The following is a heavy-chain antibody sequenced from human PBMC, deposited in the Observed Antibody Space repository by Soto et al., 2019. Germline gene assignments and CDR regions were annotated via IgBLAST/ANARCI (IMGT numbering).Heavy chain of an antibody. Sequence: GGSLRLSCTASGFTFGDYAMSWFRQAPGKGLEWVGFIRSKAYGGTTEYAASVKGRFTISRDDSKSIAYLQMNSLKTEDTAVYYCTTTNVEMATSPFFDYWGQGTLVTVSS. CDR3: TTTNVEMATSPFFDY. J-gene: IGHJ4*02. D-gene: IGHD5-12*01. V-gene: IGHV3-49*03. CDR1: GFTFGDYA. CDR2: IRSKAYGGTT.